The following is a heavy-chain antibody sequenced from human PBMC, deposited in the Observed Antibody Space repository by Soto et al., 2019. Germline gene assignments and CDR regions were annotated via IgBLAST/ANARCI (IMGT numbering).Heavy chain of an antibody. D-gene: IGHD3-3*01. Sequence: GALRISCAASGFTFSSYGMHRVRQAPGKGLEWVAVIWYDGSKKYYADSVKGRFTISRDNSKNTLYLQMNSLRAEDTAVYYCAKDRAVLRFLEWLLFDAFDIWGQGTMVTVSS. CDR2: IWYDGSKK. J-gene: IGHJ3*02. CDR1: GFTFSSYG. CDR3: AKDRAVLRFLEWLLFDAFDI. V-gene: IGHV3-33*06.